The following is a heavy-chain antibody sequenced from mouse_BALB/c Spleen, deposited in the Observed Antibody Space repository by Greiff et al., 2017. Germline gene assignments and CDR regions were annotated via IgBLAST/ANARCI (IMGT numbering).Heavy chain of an antibody. CDR3: ARLGYDYDLYAMDY. V-gene: IGHV5-12-2*01. Sequence: DVMLVESGGGLVQPGGSLKLSCAASGFTFSSYTMSWVRQTPEKRLEWVAYISNGGGSTYYPDTVKGRFTISRDNAKNTLYLQMSSLKSEDTAMYYCARLGYDYDLYAMDYWGQGTSVTVSS. D-gene: IGHD2-4*01. CDR1: GFTFSSYT. CDR2: ISNGGGST. J-gene: IGHJ4*01.